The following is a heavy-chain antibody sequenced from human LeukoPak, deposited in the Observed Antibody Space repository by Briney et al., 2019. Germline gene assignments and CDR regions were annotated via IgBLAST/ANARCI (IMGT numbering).Heavy chain of an antibody. J-gene: IGHJ4*02. V-gene: IGHV4-4*02. Sequence: SETLSLTCAVSGGSISSSNWWSWVRQPPGKGLEWIGEIYHSGSTNYNPSLKSRVTISVDKSKNQFSLKLSSVTAADTAVSYCARERDYDFWSGYLHYFDYWGQGTLVTVSS. CDR3: ARERDYDFWSGYLHYFDY. CDR1: GGSISSSNW. D-gene: IGHD3-3*01. CDR2: IYHSGST.